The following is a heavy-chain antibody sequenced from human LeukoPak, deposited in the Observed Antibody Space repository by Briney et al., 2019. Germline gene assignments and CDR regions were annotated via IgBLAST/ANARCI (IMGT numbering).Heavy chain of an antibody. CDR3: ARKEHWFDP. J-gene: IGHJ5*02. D-gene: IGHD1-26*01. CDR2: ISGRVGST. Sequence: GSLRLSCAASGFTFNTYGMSWVRQAPGKGLEWVSAISGRVGSTYYTDSVKGRFTISRDNAKNTVYLQMNSLRAEDTAVYYCARKEHWFDPWGQGTLVTVSS. V-gene: IGHV3-23*01. CDR1: GFTFNTYG.